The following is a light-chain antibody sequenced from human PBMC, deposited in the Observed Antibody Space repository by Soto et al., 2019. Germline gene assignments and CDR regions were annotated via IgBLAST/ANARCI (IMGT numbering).Light chain of an antibody. V-gene: IGLV1-44*01. CDR1: ASNIGSNT. CDR2: ITD. J-gene: IGLJ2*01. Sequence: QSVLTQPPSASGTPGQRVTISCSGGASNIGSNTVSWYQQLPGTAPKLLIYITDQRPSGVPDRFSGSKSGTSASLAISGLQSEDEADYYCAAWDDSLNGPVFGGGTHLTVL. CDR3: AAWDDSLNGPV.